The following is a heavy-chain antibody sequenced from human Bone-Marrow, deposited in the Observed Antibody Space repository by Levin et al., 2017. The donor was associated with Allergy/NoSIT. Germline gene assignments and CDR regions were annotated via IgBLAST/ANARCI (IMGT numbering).Heavy chain of an antibody. J-gene: IGHJ5*02. D-gene: IGHD3-22*01. Sequence: RAGGSLRLSCAASGFTFGDYAMHWVRQVPGKGLEWVPGISWNSVSLGYAESVKGRFTISRDNARNSLYLQMSSLRPEDTALYFCTKDSHYYDDSIDNWFDTWGQGTLVTGSS. CDR2: ISWNSVSL. CDR3: TKDSHYYDDSIDNWFDT. CDR1: GFTFGDYA. V-gene: IGHV3-9*01.